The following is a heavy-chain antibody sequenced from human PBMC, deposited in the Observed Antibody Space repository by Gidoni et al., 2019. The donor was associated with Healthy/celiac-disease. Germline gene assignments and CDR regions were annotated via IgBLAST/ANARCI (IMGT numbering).Heavy chain of an antibody. CDR3: AKDGLNWDIIPGGMDV. Sequence: EVQLLESGGGLVQPGGSLRLSCAASGFTFSSYAMSWVRQAPGKGLEWVSAISGSGGSTYYADSVKGRFTISRDNSKNTLYLQMNSLRAEDTAVYYCAKDGLNWDIIPGGMDVWGQGTTVTVSS. CDR1: GFTFSSYA. V-gene: IGHV3-23*01. J-gene: IGHJ6*02. D-gene: IGHD7-27*01. CDR2: ISGSGGST.